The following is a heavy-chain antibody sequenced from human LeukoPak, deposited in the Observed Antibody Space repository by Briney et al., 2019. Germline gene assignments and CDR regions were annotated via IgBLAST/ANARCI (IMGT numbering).Heavy chain of an antibody. Sequence: GESLQISCEGSGYRFTSYWIAWVRQMPGKGLEWMGIIYPGDFDTRYSPSFQGQVTISADKSINTAYLQWSSMKASDTAIYYCARRALTTGYFDYWGQGSLVTVSS. J-gene: IGHJ4*02. CDR3: ARRALTTGYFDY. CDR1: GYRFTSYW. V-gene: IGHV5-51*01. CDR2: IYPGDFDT. D-gene: IGHD1-1*01.